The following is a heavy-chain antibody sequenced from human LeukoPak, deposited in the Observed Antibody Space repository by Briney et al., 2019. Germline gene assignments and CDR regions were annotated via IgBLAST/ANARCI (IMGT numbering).Heavy chain of an antibody. CDR1: GFTVSNNY. V-gene: IGHV3-53*01. D-gene: IGHD6-6*01. CDR2: IYGGGTT. CDR3: AREVSSSYYFDY. J-gene: IGHJ4*02. Sequence: PGGSLRLFCAASGFTVSNNYMSWVRQAPGKGLEWVSLIYGGGTTYYADSVKGRFTISSDSSKNTLYLQMNSLRDEDTAVYYCAREVSSSYYFDYWGQGTLVTVSS.